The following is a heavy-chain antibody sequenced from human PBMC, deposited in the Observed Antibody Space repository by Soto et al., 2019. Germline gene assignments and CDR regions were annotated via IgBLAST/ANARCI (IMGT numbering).Heavy chain of an antibody. CDR1: GGSISSYY. Sequence: SETLSLTCAVPGGSISSYYWSWIRQPPGKGLEWIGYIDDSGSTNYNPSLKSRVTISEDTSKNQFSLNLNSVTAADTAVYYCARHFHRGYHLWAFDIWAQGTLVPVSS. D-gene: IGHD5-12*01. J-gene: IGHJ3*02. CDR3: ARHFHRGYHLWAFDI. V-gene: IGHV4-59*08. CDR2: IDDSGST.